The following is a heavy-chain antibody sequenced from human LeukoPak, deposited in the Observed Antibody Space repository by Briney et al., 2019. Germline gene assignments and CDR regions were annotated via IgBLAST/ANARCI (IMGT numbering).Heavy chain of an antibody. V-gene: IGHV3-30*02. CDR3: AKDRASIFGVVITPTGYMDV. CDR2: IRYAGSNK. J-gene: IGHJ6*03. Sequence: QPGGSLRLSCAASGLTFSSYGMHWVRQAPGKGLEWVAFIRYAGSNKYYADSVKGRFTISRDNSKNTLYLQMNSLRAEDTAVYYCAKDRASIFGVVITPTGYMDVWGKGTTVTVSS. CDR1: GLTFSSYG. D-gene: IGHD3-3*01.